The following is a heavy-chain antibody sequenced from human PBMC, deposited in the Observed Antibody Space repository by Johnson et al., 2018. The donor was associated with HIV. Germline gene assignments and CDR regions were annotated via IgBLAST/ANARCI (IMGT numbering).Heavy chain of an antibody. CDR1: GFTFSTYW. CDR3: ARGGYCSGCRCYSIHAFDI. CDR2: IKQHGSEK. J-gene: IGHJ3*02. V-gene: IGHV3-7*04. Sequence: VQLVESGGGLVQPGGSLRLSCAASGFTFSTYWMSWVRQAPGKGLEWVANIKQHGSEKYYVDSVKGRFTISRDNAKNSLYLQMNSLRAEDTAMYYCARGGYCSGCRCYSIHAFDIWGQGTMVTVSS. D-gene: IGHD2-15*01.